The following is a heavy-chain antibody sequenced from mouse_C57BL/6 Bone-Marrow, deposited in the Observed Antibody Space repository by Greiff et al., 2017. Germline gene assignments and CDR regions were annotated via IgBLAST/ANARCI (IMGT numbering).Heavy chain of an antibody. D-gene: IGHD1-1*01. CDR2: INPNNGGT. J-gene: IGHJ1*03. CDR3: HYYGSSPYWYFDV. Sequence: EVQLQQSGPELVKPGASVKIPCKASGYTFTDYNMDWVKQSHGKSLEWIGDINPNNGGTIYNQKFKGKATLTVDKSSSTAYMALRSLTSEDTAVYYCHYYGSSPYWYFDVWGTGTTVTVSS. V-gene: IGHV1-18*01. CDR1: GYTFTDYN.